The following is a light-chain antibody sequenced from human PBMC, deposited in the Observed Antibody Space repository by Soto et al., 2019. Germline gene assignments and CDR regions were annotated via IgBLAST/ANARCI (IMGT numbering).Light chain of an antibody. V-gene: IGKV1-39*01. CDR3: QQSYRTPRT. J-gene: IGKJ4*01. CDR1: QSISSY. Sequence: DIQMTQSPSSLSASVGDRVTITCRASQSISSYLHWYQQKPGKAPKLQIYAATSLQSGVPSRFSGSRSRTEFTDFTLTISSLQPEDFATCYCQQSYRTPRTFGGWTKVESK. CDR2: AAT.